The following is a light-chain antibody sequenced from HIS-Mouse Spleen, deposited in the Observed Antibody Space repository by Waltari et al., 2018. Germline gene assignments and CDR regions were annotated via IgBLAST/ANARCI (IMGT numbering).Light chain of an antibody. Sequence: QSALTQPRSVSGSPGQSVTISCTGTRSDVGGYNSVSWYQQHPGKAPKLMIYDVSNRPSGVSNRFSGSKSGNTASLTISGLQAEDEADYYCSSYTSSSTEVFGGGTKLTVL. J-gene: IGLJ2*01. CDR3: SSYTSSSTEV. CDR2: DVS. V-gene: IGLV2-14*03. CDR1: RSDVGGYNS.